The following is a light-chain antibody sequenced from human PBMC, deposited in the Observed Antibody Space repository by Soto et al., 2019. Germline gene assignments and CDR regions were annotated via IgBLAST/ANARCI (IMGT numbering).Light chain of an antibody. J-gene: IGLJ1*01. Sequence: QSVLTQPASVSGSPGRSITISCTGTSSDVGGYNYVSWYQQHPGKAPKLMIYDVSNRPSGVSNRFSGSKSGNTASLTISGLQAEDEADYYCSSYTSSSTLYGFGTGTKVTVL. CDR3: SSYTSSSTLYG. CDR1: SSDVGGYNY. V-gene: IGLV2-14*01. CDR2: DVS.